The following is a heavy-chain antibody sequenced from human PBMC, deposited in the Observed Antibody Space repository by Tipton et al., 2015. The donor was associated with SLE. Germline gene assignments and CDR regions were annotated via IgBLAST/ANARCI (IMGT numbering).Heavy chain of an antibody. CDR3: VRDGDYHDNSGYYFEY. J-gene: IGHJ4*02. CDR2: IYTSGGI. V-gene: IGHV4-59*10. Sequence: TLSLTCAVYGGPFSGYYWTWIRQFPGKGLEWIGRIYTSGGINYNPSLNSRVTMSVDTSRNQLSLKVRSVTAADTAIYYCVRDGDYHDNSGYYFEYWGQGALVTVSS. D-gene: IGHD3-22*01. CDR1: GGPFSGYY.